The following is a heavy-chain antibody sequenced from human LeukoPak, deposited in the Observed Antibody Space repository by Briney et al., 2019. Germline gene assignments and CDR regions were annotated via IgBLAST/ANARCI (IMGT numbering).Heavy chain of an antibody. CDR2: IYYSGST. CDR1: GGSTSSSSYY. V-gene: IGHV4-39*07. J-gene: IGHJ4*02. D-gene: IGHD4-11*01. Sequence: SETLSLTCTVSGGSTSSSSYYWGWIRQPPGKGLEWIGSIYYSGSTYYNPSLKSRVTISVDTSKNQFSLKLSSVTAADTAVYYCAREMTTSTNYFDYWGQGTLVTVSS. CDR3: AREMTTSTNYFDY.